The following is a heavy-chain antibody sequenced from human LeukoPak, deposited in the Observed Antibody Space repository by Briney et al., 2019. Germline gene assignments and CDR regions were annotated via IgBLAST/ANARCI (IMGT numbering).Heavy chain of an antibody. CDR3: AKNAVVVAATYYFDY. Sequence: PGGSLRLSCAASGFTFSSYAMSWVRQAPGKGLEWVSAISGSGGSTYYADSVKGRFTISRDNSKNTLYLQMNSLRADDTAIYYCAKNAVVVAATYYFDYWGQGTLVTVSS. CDR1: GFTFSSYA. D-gene: IGHD2-15*01. J-gene: IGHJ4*02. CDR2: ISGSGGST. V-gene: IGHV3-23*01.